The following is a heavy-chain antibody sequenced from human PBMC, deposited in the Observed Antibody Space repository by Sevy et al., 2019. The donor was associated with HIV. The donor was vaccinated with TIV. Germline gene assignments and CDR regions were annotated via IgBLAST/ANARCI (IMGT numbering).Heavy chain of an antibody. CDR3: VGAGSSSWDAFDI. D-gene: IGHD6-13*01. J-gene: IGHJ3*02. CDR2: MNPNSGNT. CDR1: GYTFTSYD. V-gene: IGHV1-8*01. Sequence: ASVKVSCKASGYTFTSYDINWVRQATGQGLEWMGWMNPNSGNTGYAQKFQGRVTMTRNTSISTAYMELSSLRSEDTAVYYCVGAGSSSWDAFDIWGQGTMVTVSS.